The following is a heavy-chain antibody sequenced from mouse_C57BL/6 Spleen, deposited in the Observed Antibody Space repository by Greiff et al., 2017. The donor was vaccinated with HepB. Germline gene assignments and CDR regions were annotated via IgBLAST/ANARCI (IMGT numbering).Heavy chain of an antibody. CDR2: ISSGSSTI. CDR1: GFTFSDYG. CDR3: ARLTGTAYFDY. J-gene: IGHJ2*01. D-gene: IGHD4-1*01. Sequence: EVKLMESGGGLVKPGGSLKLSCAASGFTFSDYGMHWVRQAPEKGLEWVAYISSGSSTIYYADTVKGRFTISRDITKNTLFLQMTSLRSEDTAMYYCARLTGTAYFDYWGQGNTLTVSS. V-gene: IGHV5-17*01.